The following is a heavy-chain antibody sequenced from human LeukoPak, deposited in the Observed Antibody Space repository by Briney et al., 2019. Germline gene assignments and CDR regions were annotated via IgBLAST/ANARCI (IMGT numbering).Heavy chain of an antibody. J-gene: IGHJ4*02. CDR2: INSDGSST. D-gene: IGHD3-10*01. CDR1: GFTFSRYW. V-gene: IGHV3-74*01. Sequence: GGSLRLSCAASGFTFSRYWMHWVRQAPGKGLVWVSRINSDGSSTNYADSVKGRFTISRDNAKNTLFLQMNSLRAEDTAVYCCTRDRGDSTGDYWGQGTLVTVSS. CDR3: TRDRGDSTGDY.